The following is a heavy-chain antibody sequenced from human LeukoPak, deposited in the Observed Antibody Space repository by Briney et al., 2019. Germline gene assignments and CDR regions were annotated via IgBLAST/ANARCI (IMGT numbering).Heavy chain of an antibody. J-gene: IGHJ4*02. D-gene: IGHD6-13*01. V-gene: IGHV1-46*01. Sequence: ASVKVSCKASGYTFTSYYMHWVRQAPGQGLEWMGIINPSGGSTSYAQKFQGRVTMTRDMSTSTVYMELSRLRSDDTAVYYCARPRAVAAAGTNDFDYWGQGTLVTVSS. CDR2: INPSGGST. CDR3: ARPRAVAAAGTNDFDY. CDR1: GYTFTSYY.